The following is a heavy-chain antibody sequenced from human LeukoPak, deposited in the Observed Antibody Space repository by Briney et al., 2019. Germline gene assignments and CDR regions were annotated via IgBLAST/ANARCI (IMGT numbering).Heavy chain of an antibody. Sequence: GGSLRLSCAASGFTFSSYSMNWVRQAPGKGLEWVSSISSSSSYIYYADSVKGRFTISRDNTKNSLYLQMNSLRAEDTAVYYCARDSSFDFDYWGQGTLVTVSS. V-gene: IGHV3-21*01. J-gene: IGHJ4*02. CDR1: GFTFSSYS. CDR2: ISSSSSYI. CDR3: ARDSSFDFDY. D-gene: IGHD6-6*01.